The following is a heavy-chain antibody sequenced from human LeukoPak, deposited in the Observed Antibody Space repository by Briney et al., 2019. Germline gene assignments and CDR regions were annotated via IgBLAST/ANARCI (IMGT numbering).Heavy chain of an antibody. CDR1: GFTFSSYA. D-gene: IGHD6-19*01. Sequence: GRSLKLSCAASGFTFSSYALHWVRQAPGKGLEWVAVISYDGSNKYYADSVKGRFTISRDNSKNTLYLQMNSLRAEDTAVYYCARDSYREGQWLVPDYWGQGTLVTVSS. J-gene: IGHJ4*02. CDR3: ARDSYREGQWLVPDY. CDR2: ISYDGSNK. V-gene: IGHV3-30-3*01.